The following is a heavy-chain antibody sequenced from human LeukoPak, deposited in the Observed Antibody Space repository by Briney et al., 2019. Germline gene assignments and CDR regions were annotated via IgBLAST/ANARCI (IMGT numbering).Heavy chain of an antibody. CDR2: IHHSGDT. CDR1: GESMIGHY. D-gene: IGHD3-10*01. Sequence: PSETLSLTCAVYGESMIGHYWTWIRQPPGKRLEWIGEIHHSGDTNSNPSLKNRVTMSIDMSKNQFSLKVKSVTAADTAVYYCVRATANGSGRAYDHWTQGNLVPVSS. J-gene: IGHJ4*02. CDR3: VRATANGSGRAYDH. V-gene: IGHV4-34*01.